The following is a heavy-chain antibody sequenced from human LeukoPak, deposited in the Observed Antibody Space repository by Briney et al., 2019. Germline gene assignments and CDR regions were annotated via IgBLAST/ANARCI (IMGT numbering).Heavy chain of an antibody. V-gene: IGHV1-2*02. J-gene: IGHJ4*02. CDR3: ARELEEGYSSGSPDY. Sequence: ASVKVSCKASGYTFTGYYMHWVRQAPGQGLEWMGWINPNSGGANYAQKFQGRVTMTRDKSIRTAYMELSRLTSDDTAVYYCARELEEGYSSGSPDYWGQGTLVTVSS. CDR1: GYTFTGYY. D-gene: IGHD6-19*01. CDR2: INPNSGGA.